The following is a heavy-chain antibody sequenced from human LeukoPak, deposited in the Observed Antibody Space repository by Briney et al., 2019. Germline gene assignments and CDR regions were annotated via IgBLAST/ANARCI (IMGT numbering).Heavy chain of an antibody. CDR1: GFTFRDYG. CDR2: ISASGDNT. J-gene: IGHJ5*02. Sequence: GGSLRLSCAASGFTFRDYGMHWVRQAPGKGLEWVSTISASGDNTYYADSVKGRFTISRDNSKKKLYLQMNSLRAEDTAVYYCAKGYYGSGTYGWFDPWGQGTLVTVSS. D-gene: IGHD3-10*01. CDR3: AKGYYGSGTYGWFDP. V-gene: IGHV3-23*01.